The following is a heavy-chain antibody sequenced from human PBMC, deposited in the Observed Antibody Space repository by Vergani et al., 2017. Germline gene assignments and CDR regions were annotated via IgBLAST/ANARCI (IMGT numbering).Heavy chain of an antibody. J-gene: IGHJ4*02. CDR1: GFTFSSYA. Sequence: EVQLLESGGGLVQPGGSLRLSCAASGFTFSSYAMSWVRQVPGKGLEWVSGISGSGGNTYYANSVKGRFTISRDNSKNTLYLQMNSLRADDTAVYYCAKMITGYCSGGSCYSVFFDYWGQGTLVTVSS. CDR3: AKMITGYCSGGSCYSVFFDY. D-gene: IGHD2-15*01. V-gene: IGHV3-23*01. CDR2: ISGSGGNT.